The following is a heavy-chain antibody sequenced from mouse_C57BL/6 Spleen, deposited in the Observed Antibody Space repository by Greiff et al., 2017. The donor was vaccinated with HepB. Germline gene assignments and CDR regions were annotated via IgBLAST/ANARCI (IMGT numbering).Heavy chain of an antibody. CDR1: GYTFTSYW. CDR2: IDPSDSET. Sequence: VKLQQPGAELVRPGSSVKLSCKASGYTFTSYWMHWVKQRPIQGLEWIGNIDPSDSETHYNQKFKDKATLTVDKSSSTAYMQLSSLTSEDSAVYYCARSRDEGAWFAYWGQGTLVTVSA. D-gene: IGHD3-3*01. V-gene: IGHV1-52*01. J-gene: IGHJ3*01. CDR3: ARSRDEGAWFAY.